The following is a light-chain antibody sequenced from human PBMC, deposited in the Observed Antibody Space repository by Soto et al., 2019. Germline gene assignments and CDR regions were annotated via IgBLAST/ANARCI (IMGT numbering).Light chain of an antibody. CDR1: SSNIGAGYG. CDR3: QSYDTSPSWV. V-gene: IGLV1-40*01. Sequence: QSVLTQPPSVSGAPGQRVTISCTGSSSNIGAGYGVNWYQQLPGAAPKLLIYENKNRPSGVPDRFSGSKSGTSASLAITGLQAEDEAEYYCQSYDTSPSWVFGGGTKLTVL. CDR2: ENK. J-gene: IGLJ3*02.